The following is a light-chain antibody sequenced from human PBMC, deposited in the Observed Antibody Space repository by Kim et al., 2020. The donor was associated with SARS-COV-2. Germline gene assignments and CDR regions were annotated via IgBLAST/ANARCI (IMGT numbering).Light chain of an antibody. Sequence: DIQMTQSPSTLSASVGDRVTITCRTTQSISSHLNWYQQKPGRAPKLLISAASTLQGGVPSRFSGSGSETDFTLTISSLQPGVFATYFCQQSYITPFAFGPGTKVDI. J-gene: IGKJ3*01. CDR3: QQSYITPFA. V-gene: IGKV1-39*01. CDR1: QSISSH. CDR2: AAS.